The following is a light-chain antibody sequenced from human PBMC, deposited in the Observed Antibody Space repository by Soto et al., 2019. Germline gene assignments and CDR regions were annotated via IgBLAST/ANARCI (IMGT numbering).Light chain of an antibody. Sequence: EIVLTQSPGTLSLSPGERATLSCRASQSIRSSYLAWYQQKSGQAPRLLIYGASSRATGIPDRFSGSGSGTDFTLTISRLEPEDIAVYYCQHYDSSPLYTFGQGTKLEIK. J-gene: IGKJ2*01. V-gene: IGKV3-20*01. CDR1: QSIRSSY. CDR3: QHYDSSPLYT. CDR2: GAS.